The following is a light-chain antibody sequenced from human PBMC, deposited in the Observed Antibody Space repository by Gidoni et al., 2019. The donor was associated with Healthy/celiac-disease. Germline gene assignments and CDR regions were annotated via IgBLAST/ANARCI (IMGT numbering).Light chain of an antibody. J-gene: IGKJ4*01. CDR2: AAS. CDR3: QQSYSTPLT. CDR1: QSISSY. Sequence: DLQMTPSPSSLSASVGDSVTITCRASQSISSYLNWYQQKPGKAPKLLIYAASSLQSGVPSRFSGSGSGTDFNLTSSSLQPEDSATYYCQQSYSTPLTFGGGTKVEIK. V-gene: IGKV1-39*01.